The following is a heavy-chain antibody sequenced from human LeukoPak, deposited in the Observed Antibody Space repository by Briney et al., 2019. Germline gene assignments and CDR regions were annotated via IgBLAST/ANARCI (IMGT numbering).Heavy chain of an antibody. CDR1: GYTFTGYY. CDR3: ARDRDSSGFPHDAFDI. V-gene: IGHV1-2*02. D-gene: IGHD3-22*01. CDR2: INPNSGGT. J-gene: IGHJ3*02. Sequence: ASVKVSCKASGYTFTGYYMHWVRQAPGQGLEWMGWINPNSGGTNYAQKFQGRVTMTRDTSISTAYMELSRLRSGDTAVYYCARDRDSSGFPHDAFDIWGQGTMVTVSS.